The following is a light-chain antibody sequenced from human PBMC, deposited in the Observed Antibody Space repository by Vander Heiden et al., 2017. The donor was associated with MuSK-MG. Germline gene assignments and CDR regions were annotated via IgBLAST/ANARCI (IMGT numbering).Light chain of an antibody. CDR3: QQYGSSPRT. Sequence: EIVLTQSPGTLSLSPGARATLSCRASQSVSSSYLAWDQQKPGQAPRLLIYGASSRATGIPDRFSGSGSGTDFTLTISRLEPEDFAVYYCQQYGSSPRTFGQGTKVEIK. V-gene: IGKV3-20*01. CDR2: GAS. J-gene: IGKJ1*01. CDR1: QSVSSSY.